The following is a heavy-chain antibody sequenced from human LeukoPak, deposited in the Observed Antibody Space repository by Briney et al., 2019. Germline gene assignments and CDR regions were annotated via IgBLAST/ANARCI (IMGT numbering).Heavy chain of an antibody. CDR3: ARDLGLDYYGTDY. D-gene: IGHD3-10*01. V-gene: IGHV4-61*02. J-gene: IGHJ4*02. CDR2: IYTSGST. CDR1: GGSISSGSYY. Sequence: PSETLSLTCTVSGGSISSGSYYWSWIRQPAGKGLEWIGRIYTSGSTNYNPSLKSRVTMSVDTSKNQFSLKLSSVTAAGTAVYYCARDLGLDYYGTDYWGQGTLVTVSS.